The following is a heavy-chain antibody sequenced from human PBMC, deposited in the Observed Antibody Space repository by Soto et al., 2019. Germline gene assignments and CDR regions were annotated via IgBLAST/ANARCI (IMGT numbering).Heavy chain of an antibody. CDR3: ARVPFVGYFDWLDP. Sequence: SETLSLTCSVSGASISSYYWTWIRQPPGGGLEWIGYMHHTQGTNDNPSLRGRVHMSIDTSMNQFSLRLTSVTAVDTAVYYCARVPFVGYFDWLDPWGHGTLVTVS. V-gene: IGHV4-59*01. D-gene: IGHD3-9*01. J-gene: IGHJ5*02. CDR1: GASISSYY. CDR2: MHHTQGT.